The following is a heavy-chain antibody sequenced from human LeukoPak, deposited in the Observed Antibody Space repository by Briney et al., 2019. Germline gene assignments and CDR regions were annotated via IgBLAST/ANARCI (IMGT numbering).Heavy chain of an antibody. CDR1: GDSMSRYY. CDR2: NSGTT. D-gene: IGHD6-13*01. Sequence: SETLSLTCTVSGDSMSRYYWSWIRQPPGKGLEWIGYNSGTTNYNPSLKSRVTISVDTSKNQFSLKLSSVTAADTAVYYSARGVYIAAAQYGYWGQGTMVTVSS. J-gene: IGHJ4*02. V-gene: IGHV4-59*01. CDR3: ARGVYIAAAQYGY.